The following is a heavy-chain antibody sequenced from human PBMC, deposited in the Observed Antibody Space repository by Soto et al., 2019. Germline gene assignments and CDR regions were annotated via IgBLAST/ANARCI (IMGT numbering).Heavy chain of an antibody. V-gene: IGHV3-30*18. D-gene: IGHD2-2*01. CDR3: AKVDCSSTSCYGCFFDY. J-gene: IGHJ4*02. Sequence: QVQLVESGGGVVQPGRSLRLSCAASGFTFSSYGMHWVRQAPGKGLEWVAVISYDGSNKYYADSVKGRFTISRDNSKNTRYLQMNSLRAEDTAVYYCAKVDCSSTSCYGCFFDYWGQGTLVTVSS. CDR2: ISYDGSNK. CDR1: GFTFSSYG.